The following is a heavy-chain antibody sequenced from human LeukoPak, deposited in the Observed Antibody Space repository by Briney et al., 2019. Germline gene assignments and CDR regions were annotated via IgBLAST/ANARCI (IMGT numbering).Heavy chain of an antibody. CDR2: IYNIGTT. Sequence: PSETLSLTCTVSGGSISTYYWSRIRQPPGKGLEWIGYIYNIGTTNYNPSLERRFAISVDTSKTQSSLSLSSLTAADTAVYYCATERYHYDNSAYYHYFDSWGQGTLVTVSS. CDR1: GGSISTYY. V-gene: IGHV4-59*01. D-gene: IGHD3-22*01. CDR3: ATERYHYDNSAYYHYFDS. J-gene: IGHJ4*02.